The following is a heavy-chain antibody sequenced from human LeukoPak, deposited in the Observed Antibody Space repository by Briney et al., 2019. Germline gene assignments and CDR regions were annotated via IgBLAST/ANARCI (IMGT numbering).Heavy chain of an antibody. CDR2: INPNNGDT. V-gene: IGHV1-2*02. CDR1: GYTFTGYY. CDR3: ARGVAGVYFYYYMDV. D-gene: IGHD1-14*01. Sequence: ASVKVSCKASGYTFTGYYMHWVRQAPGQGLEWMGWINPNNGDTHYAQKFQGTVTMTRDTSISIAYMERSSLRSDDTAVYYCARGVAGVYFYYYMDVWGKGTTVTVSS. J-gene: IGHJ6*03.